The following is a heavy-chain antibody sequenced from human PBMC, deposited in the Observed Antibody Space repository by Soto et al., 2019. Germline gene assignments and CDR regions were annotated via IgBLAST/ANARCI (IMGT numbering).Heavy chain of an antibody. CDR3: ASDRSLGTTLYYHLES. J-gene: IGHJ4*02. D-gene: IGHD1-26*01. V-gene: IGHV3-48*02. Sequence: ALRLSCAASGFSYSSYAMNWVRQAPGKGLEWLSYISASSTAIDYAASVEGRFTVARDNARNSLFLQMNNLRDDDSGLYYCASDRSLGTTLYYHLESWGQGALVTVSS. CDR2: ISASSTAI. CDR1: GFSYSSYA.